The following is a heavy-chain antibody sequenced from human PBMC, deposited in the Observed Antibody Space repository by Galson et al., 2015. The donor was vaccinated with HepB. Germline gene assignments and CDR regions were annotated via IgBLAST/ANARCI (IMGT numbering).Heavy chain of an antibody. CDR2: ISSSSSTI. CDR1: GFTFSSYS. D-gene: IGHD6-13*01. J-gene: IGHJ4*02. Sequence: SLRLSCAASGFTFSSYSMNWVRQAPGKGLEWVSYISSSSSTIYYADSVKGRFTISRDNAKNSLYLQMNSLRDEDTAVYYCASLPRAGIFNERDYWGQGTLVTVSS. CDR3: ASLPRAGIFNERDY. V-gene: IGHV3-48*02.